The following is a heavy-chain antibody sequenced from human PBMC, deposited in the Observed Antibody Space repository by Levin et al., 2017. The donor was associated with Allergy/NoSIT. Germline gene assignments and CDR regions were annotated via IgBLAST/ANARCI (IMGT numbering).Heavy chain of an antibody. J-gene: IGHJ4*02. CDR1: GGSISSYY. V-gene: IGHV4-59*01. Sequence: SQTLSLTCTVSGGSISSYYWSWIRQPPGKGLEWIGYIYYSGSTNYNPSLKSRVTISVDTSKNQFSLKLSSVTAADTAVYYCARGLYCSSTSCSDYWGQGTLVTVSS. CDR3: ARGLYCSSTSCSDY. CDR2: IYYSGST. D-gene: IGHD2-2*01.